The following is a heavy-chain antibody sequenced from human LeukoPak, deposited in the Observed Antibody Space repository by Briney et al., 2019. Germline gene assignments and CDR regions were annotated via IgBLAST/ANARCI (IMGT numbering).Heavy chain of an antibody. Sequence: LRLSCSGSGFTFNTYWMSWVRQAPGKGLEWVANIKGDGSEKDYVASVKGRFSVSRDNAKKSLYLQMNSLRVEDTAVYYCASWEGSSWFDYWGQGTLVTVSS. CDR1: GFTFNTYW. CDR3: ASWEGSSWFDY. J-gene: IGHJ4*02. D-gene: IGHD6-13*01. CDR2: IKGDGSEK. V-gene: IGHV3-7*03.